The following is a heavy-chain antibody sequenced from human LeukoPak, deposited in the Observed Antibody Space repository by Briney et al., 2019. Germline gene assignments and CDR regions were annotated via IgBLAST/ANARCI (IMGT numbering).Heavy chain of an antibody. CDR3: ARAIGCSGGSCYRLYDAFDI. CDR1: GYTFTSYY. V-gene: IGHV1-46*01. D-gene: IGHD2-15*01. J-gene: IGHJ3*02. Sequence: AALVKVSCKASGYTFTSYYMHWVRQAPGQGLEWKGIINPSGGSTSYAQKFQGRVTMTRDTSTSTVYMELSSLRSEDTAVYYCARAIGCSGGSCYRLYDAFDIWGQGTLVTVSS. CDR2: INPSGGST.